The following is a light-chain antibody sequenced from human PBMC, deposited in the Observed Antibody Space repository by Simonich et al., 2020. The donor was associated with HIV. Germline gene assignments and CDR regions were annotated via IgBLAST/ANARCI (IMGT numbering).Light chain of an antibody. CDR1: QRISSY. Sequence: DIQMTQSPSSQSASVGARVTNTCRKSQRISSYLNWYQQKPGKAPKLLIYAASSLQSWVPSRFSGSGSGTDFTLTISSLQPEDFATYFCQQSRSTPFTFGPGTKVDIK. V-gene: IGKV1-39*01. CDR3: QQSRSTPFT. J-gene: IGKJ3*01. CDR2: AAS.